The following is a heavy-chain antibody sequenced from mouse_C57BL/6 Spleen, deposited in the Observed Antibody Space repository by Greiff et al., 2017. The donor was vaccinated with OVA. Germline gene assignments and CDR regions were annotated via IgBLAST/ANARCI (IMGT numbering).Heavy chain of an antibody. CDR2: IDPENGDT. CDR3: TAADYSASSYLDS. Sequence: EVKLQESGAELVRPGASVKLSCTASGFNIKDDYMHWVKQRPEQGLEWIGWIDPENGDTEYASKFQGKATITADPSSNTAYLQLSSLTSENTAVYYCTAADYSASSYLDSWGQGTTLTVSS. CDR1: GFNIKDDY. J-gene: IGHJ2*01. D-gene: IGHD1-1*01. V-gene: IGHV14-4*01.